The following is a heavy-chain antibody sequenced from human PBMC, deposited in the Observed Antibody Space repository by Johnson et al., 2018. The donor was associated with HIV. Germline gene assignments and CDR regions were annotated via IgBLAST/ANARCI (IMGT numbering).Heavy chain of an antibody. Sequence: VQLVESAGGLVQPGGSLRLSCAASGFTFSNAWMTWVRQAPGEGLAWVVRIKTKPDGGTTDYAAPLNGRVTIARDDSKITLSLQMNSLKTEDTAVYYCSTLYYNLWSGYYRGAFDIWGQGTMVTVSS. D-gene: IGHD3-3*01. J-gene: IGHJ3*02. CDR3: STLYYNLWSGYYRGAFDI. V-gene: IGHV3-15*01. CDR1: GFTFSNAW. CDR2: IKTKPDGGTT.